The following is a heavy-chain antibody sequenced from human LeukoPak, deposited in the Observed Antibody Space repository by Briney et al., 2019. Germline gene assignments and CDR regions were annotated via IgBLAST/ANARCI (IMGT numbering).Heavy chain of an antibody. CDR1: GYSFTSNY. CDR2: IYPRDGST. J-gene: IGHJ4*02. Sequence: ASVKVSCKASGYSFTSNYIHWVRQAPGQELEWMGMIYPRDGSTSYAQKFQGRVTVTRDTSTSTVHMELSGLRSEDTAVYYCARDQEALDYWGQGTLVTVSS. CDR3: ARDQEALDY. V-gene: IGHV1-46*01.